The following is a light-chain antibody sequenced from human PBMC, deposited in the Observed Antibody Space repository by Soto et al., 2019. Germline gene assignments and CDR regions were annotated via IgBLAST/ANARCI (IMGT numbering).Light chain of an antibody. J-gene: IGKJ1*01. CDR3: QQSYSTPPWT. V-gene: IGKV1-39*01. CDR1: QNINRY. CDR2: AAS. Sequence: DIQMTQSPSSLSASVGDRVTITCRASQNINRYLNWYQQKPGKAPKLLIYAASSLQSGVPSRFSGSGSGTDFTLTISSLQPEDFATYYCQQSYSTPPWTFGQGTKVDIK.